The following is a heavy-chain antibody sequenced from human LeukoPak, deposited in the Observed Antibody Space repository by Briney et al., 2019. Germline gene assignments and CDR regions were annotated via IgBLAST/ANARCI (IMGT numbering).Heavy chain of an antibody. CDR2: FDPEDGET. J-gene: IGHJ4*02. CDR3: ATQGPYYDFWSGSVPMDY. CDR1: GYTLTELS. Sequence: ASVNVSCKVSGYTLTELSTHWVRQAPGKGLGWMGGFDPEDGETIYAQKFQGRVTMTEDTSTDTAYMELSSLRSEDTAVYYCATQGPYYDFWSGSVPMDYWGQGTLVTVSS. D-gene: IGHD3-3*01. V-gene: IGHV1-24*01.